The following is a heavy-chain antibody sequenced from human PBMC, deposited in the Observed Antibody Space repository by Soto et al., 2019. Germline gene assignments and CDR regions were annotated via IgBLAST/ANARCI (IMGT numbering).Heavy chain of an antibody. J-gene: IGHJ5*02. CDR2: IDPSDSYT. CDR1: GYSFTSYW. CDR3: ARHAMTAFLQVLTENWFDP. V-gene: IGHV5-10-1*01. Sequence: PGESLKISCKGSGYSFTSYWISWVRQMPGKGLEWMGRIDPSDSYTNYSPSFQGHVTISADKSISTAYLQWSSLKASDTAMYYCARHAMTAFLQVLTENWFDPWGQGTLVTVSS. D-gene: IGHD2-21*02.